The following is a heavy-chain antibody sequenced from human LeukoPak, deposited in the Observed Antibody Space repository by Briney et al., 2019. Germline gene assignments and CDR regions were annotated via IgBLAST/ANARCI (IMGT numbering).Heavy chain of an antibody. D-gene: IGHD3-22*01. V-gene: IGHV4-38-2*01. CDR1: GFTVSSNY. J-gene: IGHJ3*02. Sequence: PGGSLRLSCAASGFTVSSNYMSWVRQAPGKGLEWIANIYHSGSTYCNPSLKSRVTISVDTSKNQFSLKLSSVTAADTAIYYCARVHVNSGYYFGDAFDIWGQGTMVTVSS. CDR3: ARVHVNSGYYFGDAFDI. CDR2: IYHSGST.